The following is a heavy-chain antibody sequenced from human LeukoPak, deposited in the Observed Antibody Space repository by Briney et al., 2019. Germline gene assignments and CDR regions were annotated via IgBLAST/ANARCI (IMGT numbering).Heavy chain of an antibody. CDR3: ARGVAYGDYGITYAFDI. CDR1: GGSFSGYY. CDR2: INHSGST. D-gene: IGHD4-17*01. J-gene: IGHJ3*02. Sequence: SETLSLTCAVYGGSFSGYYWSWIRQPPGKGLEWIGEINHSGSTNYSPSLKSRVTISVDTSKNQFSLRLSSVTAADTAVYYCARGVAYGDYGITYAFDIWGQGTMVTVSS. V-gene: IGHV4-34*01.